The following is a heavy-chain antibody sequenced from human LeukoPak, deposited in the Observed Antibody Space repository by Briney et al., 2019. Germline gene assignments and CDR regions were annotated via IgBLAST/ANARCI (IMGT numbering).Heavy chain of an antibody. J-gene: IGHJ5*02. CDR2: IYHGGGT. CDR3: ARVMSSWFDP. D-gene: IGHD2-8*01. CDR1: GYPISSGYH. V-gene: IGHV4-38-2*02. Sequence: SETLSLTCTVSGYPISSGYHWGWIRQPPGKGLEWIGSIYHGGGTYYNPSLKSRVTISVDPSKNQFSLKLSSVTAADTAVYYCARVMSSWFDPWGQGTLVTVSS.